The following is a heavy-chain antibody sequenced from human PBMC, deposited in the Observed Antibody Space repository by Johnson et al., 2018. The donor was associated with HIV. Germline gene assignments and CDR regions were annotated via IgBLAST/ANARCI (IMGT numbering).Heavy chain of an antibody. D-gene: IGHD3-22*01. CDR1: GFTFSTYG. V-gene: IGHV3-33*03. Sequence: QVQLVESGGGVVQPGRSLRLSCAASGFTFSTYGIHWVRQAPGKGLEWVAVTWYDASYKYCTDSVKGRFTMSRDNAKNTLYLQMNSLRPEDTALYYCAKGRDYYDSSDYSSDAFDIWGQGTMVIVSS. J-gene: IGHJ3*02. CDR2: TWYDASYK. CDR3: AKGRDYYDSSDYSSDAFDI.